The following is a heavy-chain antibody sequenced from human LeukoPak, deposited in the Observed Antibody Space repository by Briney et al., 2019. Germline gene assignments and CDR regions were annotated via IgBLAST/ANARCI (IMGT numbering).Heavy chain of an antibody. CDR3: ARADYGGNLFHFDY. CDR1: GGSISSYY. J-gene: IGHJ4*02. V-gene: IGHV4-59*01. Sequence: SETLSLTCTVSGGSISSYYWSWIRQPPGKGLEWIGYIYYSGSTNYNPSLKSRVTISVDTSKNQFSLKLSSVTAADTAVYYCARADYGGNLFHFDYWGQGTLVTVSS. D-gene: IGHD4-23*01. CDR2: IYYSGST.